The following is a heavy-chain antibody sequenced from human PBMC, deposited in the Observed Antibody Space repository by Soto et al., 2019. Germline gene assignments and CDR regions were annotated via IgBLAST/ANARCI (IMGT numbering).Heavy chain of an antibody. CDR2: ISRSSNII. CDR1: GFDFSNYA. CDR3: AKDPNGDYIGAFDD. V-gene: IGHV3-23*01. D-gene: IGHD4-17*01. J-gene: IGHJ4*02. Sequence: EVQLLESGGDLVQPGGSLRLSCAASGFDFSNYAVTWVRQAQGKGLEWVSSISRSSNIIYYADSVKGRFVISRDNSKNTLYLQMNSLRAEDTAVYYCAKDPNGDYIGAFDDWGQGTLVTVSS.